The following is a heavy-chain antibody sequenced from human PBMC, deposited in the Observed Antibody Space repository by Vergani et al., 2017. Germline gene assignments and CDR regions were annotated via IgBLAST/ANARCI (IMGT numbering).Heavy chain of an antibody. CDR2: IYHSGST. Sequence: QVQLQESGPGLVKPSETLSLTCAVSGYSISSGYYWGWIRQPPGKGLEWIGSIYHSGSTYSNPSLKSRVTISVDTSKNQFSLKLSSVTAADTAVYYCARDGTMVRGVIPLDYWGQGTLVTVSS. D-gene: IGHD3-10*01. CDR3: ARDGTMVRGVIPLDY. CDR1: GYSISSGYY. V-gene: IGHV4-38-2*02. J-gene: IGHJ4*02.